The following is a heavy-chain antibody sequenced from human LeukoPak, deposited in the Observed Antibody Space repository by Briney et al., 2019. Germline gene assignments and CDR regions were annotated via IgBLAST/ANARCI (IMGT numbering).Heavy chain of an antibody. Sequence: ASVKVSCKASGYTFTSYGISWVRRAPGQGLEWVGWISAYTGNTNSAQKLQGRVTMTTDTSTSTPYMELRSLRSDDTAVYYCARIPPQYCSGGSCYSPKGYYYYYYMDVWGKGTTVTVSS. CDR1: GYTFTSYG. J-gene: IGHJ6*03. CDR3: ARIPPQYCSGGSCYSPKGYYYYYYMDV. D-gene: IGHD2-15*01. V-gene: IGHV1-18*01. CDR2: ISAYTGNT.